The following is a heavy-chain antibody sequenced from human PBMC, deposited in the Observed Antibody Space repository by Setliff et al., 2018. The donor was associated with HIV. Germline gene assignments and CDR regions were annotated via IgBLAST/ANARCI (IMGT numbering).Heavy chain of an antibody. D-gene: IGHD3-22*01. CDR3: ASSYYYDSSGYGSSY. CDR2: ISSSSSYI. Sequence: GGSLRLSCAASGFTFSSYSMNWVRQAPGKGLEWVSYISSSSSYIYYADSVKGRFTISRDNAKNSLYLQMNSLRAEDTAVYYCASSYYYDSSGYGSSYWGQGTLVTVSS. J-gene: IGHJ4*02. V-gene: IGHV3-21*05. CDR1: GFTFSSYS.